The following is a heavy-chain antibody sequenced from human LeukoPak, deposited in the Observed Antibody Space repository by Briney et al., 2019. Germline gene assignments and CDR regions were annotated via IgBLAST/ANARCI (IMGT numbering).Heavy chain of an antibody. D-gene: IGHD5-24*01. CDR3: ASGIRDGYSIFDY. Sequence: GGSLRLSCAASRFTLRDYYMTWIRQAPGKGLEWVSCISSSGTYTNYADSVKGRFTISRDNAKNSLYLQINSLIAEDTAVYYCASGIRDGYSIFDYWGQGTLVTVSS. CDR2: ISSSGTYT. CDR1: RFTLRDYY. V-gene: IGHV3-11*06. J-gene: IGHJ4*02.